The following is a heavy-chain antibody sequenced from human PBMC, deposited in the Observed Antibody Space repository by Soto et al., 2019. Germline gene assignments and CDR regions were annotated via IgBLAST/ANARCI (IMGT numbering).Heavy chain of an antibody. CDR1: GGSISSGGYF. CDR2: IFYSGTT. Sequence: TSETLSLTCTVSGGSISSGGYFWSWIRQPPGKGLEWIGNIFYSGTTYYNPSLKSRVTISVDTSKNQFSLKLSSVTAADTAVYFCARGVRYWGQGTMVTGSS. J-gene: IGHJ4*02. V-gene: IGHV4-31*03. CDR3: ARGVRY. D-gene: IGHD1-1*01.